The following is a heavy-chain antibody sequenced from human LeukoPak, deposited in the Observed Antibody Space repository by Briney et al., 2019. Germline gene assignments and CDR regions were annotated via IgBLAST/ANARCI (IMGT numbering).Heavy chain of an antibody. CDR2: ISYDGSNK. Sequence: GGSLRLSCAASGFTFSSYGMHWVRQAPGKGLEWVAVISYDGSNKYYADSVKGRFTISRDNSKNTLYLQMNSLRAEDTAVYYCAIDITMVRGVIPQGFDPWGQGTLVTVSS. J-gene: IGHJ5*02. CDR3: AIDITMVRGVIPQGFDP. V-gene: IGHV3-30*19. D-gene: IGHD3-10*01. CDR1: GFTFSSYG.